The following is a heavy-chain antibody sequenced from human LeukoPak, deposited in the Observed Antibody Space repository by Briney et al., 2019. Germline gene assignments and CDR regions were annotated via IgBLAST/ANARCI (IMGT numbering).Heavy chain of an antibody. Sequence: TSETLSLTCAVYGGSFTGHYWSWIRQSPGKGLEWIGESNDSGSSNYNPSLKSRVTISVDTSKNQFSLKLSSVTAADTAVYYCARVVPAARYYYYYYMDVWGKGTTVTVSS. CDR1: GGSFTGHY. J-gene: IGHJ6*03. CDR3: ARVVPAARYYYYYYMDV. D-gene: IGHD2-2*01. CDR2: SNDSGSS. V-gene: IGHV4-34*01.